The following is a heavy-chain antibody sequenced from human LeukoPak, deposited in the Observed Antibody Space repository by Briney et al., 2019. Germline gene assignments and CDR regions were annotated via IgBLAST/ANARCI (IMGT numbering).Heavy chain of an antibody. CDR3: ARGGVDYIWGSYRPNWFDP. CDR2: IYYSGST. D-gene: IGHD3-16*02. CDR1: GGSISSGGYY. V-gene: IGHV4-31*01. J-gene: IGHJ5*02. Sequence: SETLSLTCTVSGGSISSGGYYWSWIRQHPGKGLEWIGYIYYSGSTYYNPSLKSQVTISVDTSKNQFSLKLSSVTAADTAVYYCARGGVDYIWGSYRPNWFDPWGQGTLVTVSS.